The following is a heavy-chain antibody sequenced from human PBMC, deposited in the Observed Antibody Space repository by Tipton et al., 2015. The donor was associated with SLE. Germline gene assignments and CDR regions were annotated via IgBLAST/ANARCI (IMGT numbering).Heavy chain of an antibody. CDR1: GYTFTSYG. D-gene: IGHD3-3*01. J-gene: IGHJ4*02. Sequence: QLVQSGAEVKKPGASVKVSCKASGYTFTSYGISWVRQAPGQGLEWMGWVTAYNGNTDYAQKLQGRVTMTTDTSTSTAYMELRSLRSDDTAAYYCARRYYDFWSGPTRFDYWGQGTLVTVSS. V-gene: IGHV1-18*01. CDR3: ARRYYDFWSGPTRFDY. CDR2: VTAYNGNT.